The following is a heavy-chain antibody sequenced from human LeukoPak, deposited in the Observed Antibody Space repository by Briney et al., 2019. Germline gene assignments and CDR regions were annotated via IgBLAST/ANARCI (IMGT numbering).Heavy chain of an antibody. V-gene: IGHV4-59*01. Sequence: SETLSLTCTDSGGSISSYYWSWVRQPPGKGLEWIGYIFDTENTNYNPSLKSRVTISVDTSKNQFSLKLNSVTAADTAVYYCTRGARGAVAGQFDSRGQGTLVTVSS. J-gene: IGHJ4*02. D-gene: IGHD6-19*01. CDR1: GGSISSYY. CDR2: IFDTENT. CDR3: TRGARGAVAGQFDS.